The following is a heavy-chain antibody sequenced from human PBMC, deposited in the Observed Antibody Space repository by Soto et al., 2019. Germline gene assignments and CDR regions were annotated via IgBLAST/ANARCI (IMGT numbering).Heavy chain of an antibody. CDR2: IWSDGSNK. CDR3: TRDSYGGSRYYFDS. J-gene: IGHJ4*02. V-gene: IGHV3-33*01. Sequence: QVQLVESGGGVVQPGRSLRLSCAASGFTFTTYGMHWVRQAPGKGLEWVAVIWSDGSNKYYADSVKGRFTISKDNSQNTLYLQMNNLRAEDTAIYYCTRDSYGGSRYYFDSWGQGTLVTVSS. CDR1: GFTFTTYG. D-gene: IGHD1-26*01.